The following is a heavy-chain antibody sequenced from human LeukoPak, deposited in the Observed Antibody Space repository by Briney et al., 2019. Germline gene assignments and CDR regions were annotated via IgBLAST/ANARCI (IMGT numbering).Heavy chain of an antibody. CDR2: FDPEDGET. V-gene: IGHV1-24*01. Sequence: ASVKVSCKVSGYTLTELSMHWVRQAPGKGLEWMGGFDPEDGETIYAQKFQGRVTMTEDTSTDTAYMELSSLRSEDTAVYYCATGTGVRWYFDLWGRGTLVTVSS. D-gene: IGHD3/OR15-3a*01. CDR1: GYTLTELS. J-gene: IGHJ2*01. CDR3: ATGTGVRWYFDL.